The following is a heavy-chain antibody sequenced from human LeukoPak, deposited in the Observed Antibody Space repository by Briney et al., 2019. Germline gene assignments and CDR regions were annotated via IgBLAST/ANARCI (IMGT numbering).Heavy chain of an antibody. CDR1: GFTFSSYS. Sequence: GGSLRLSCAASGFTFSSYSMNWVRQAPGKGLEWVSYISSSSSTIYYADSVKGRFTISRDNAKNSLYLQMNSLRDEDTAVYYCARVGTTVRGLNYYYGMDVWGQGTTVTVSS. V-gene: IGHV3-48*02. J-gene: IGHJ6*02. CDR2: ISSSSSTI. D-gene: IGHD3-10*01. CDR3: ARVGTTVRGLNYYYGMDV.